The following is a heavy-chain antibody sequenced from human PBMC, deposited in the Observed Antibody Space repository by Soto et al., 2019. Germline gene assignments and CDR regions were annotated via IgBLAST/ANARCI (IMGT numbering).Heavy chain of an antibody. CDR2: IGAARDP. D-gene: IGHD1-20*01. J-gene: IGHJ6*02. V-gene: IGHV3-13*05. Sequence: GESLKISCATSGFTFSNFDMHWVRQVPGKGLEWVSAIGAARDPYYLGSVKGRFTISRENAKNSVYLQMNDLRAGDSAVYYCATAYNGRLQRPADYYYAMDVWGQGTTVTVSS. CDR3: ATAYNGRLQRPADYYYAMDV. CDR1: GFTFSNFD.